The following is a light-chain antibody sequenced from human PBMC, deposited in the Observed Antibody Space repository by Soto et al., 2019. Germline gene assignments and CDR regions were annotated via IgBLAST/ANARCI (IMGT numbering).Light chain of an antibody. Sequence: EIVLTQSPDTRSLSPGERATLSCRASQSVTYDQLAWYRQKPGQAPRLLIYGASSRAAGIPDRFSGSGSGTDFTLTISRLEPEDFVVYHCQQYGDLPPTFGQGTKVDIK. J-gene: IGKJ1*01. CDR2: GAS. CDR3: QQYGDLPPT. CDR1: QSVTYDQ. V-gene: IGKV3-20*01.